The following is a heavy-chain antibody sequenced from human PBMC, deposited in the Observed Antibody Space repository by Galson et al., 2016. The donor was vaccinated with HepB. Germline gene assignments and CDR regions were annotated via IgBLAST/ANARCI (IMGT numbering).Heavy chain of an antibody. D-gene: IGHD5-18*01. CDR1: GGSIGSIDYY. Sequence: ETLSLTCTVSGGSIGSIDYYWGWIRQPPGKGLQWIASYYYSGSSYYNPSLKSRVTIPVDTSKNQLSLRLTSVTAADTAVYYCARDRRQGYSYGYATDYHYYGMDVWGQGTTVTVSS. V-gene: IGHV4-39*02. CDR3: ARDRRQGYSYGYATDYHYYGMDV. CDR2: YYYSGSS. J-gene: IGHJ6*02.